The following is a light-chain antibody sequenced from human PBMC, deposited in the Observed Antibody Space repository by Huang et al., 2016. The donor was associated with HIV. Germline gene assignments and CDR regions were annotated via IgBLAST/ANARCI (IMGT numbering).Light chain of an antibody. CDR2: AAS. Sequence: ETVLTQSPATLTVSPGERAPLLSRASQSVNTDLAWYQQRPGQPPRLIIYAASTGATDIPATFSGVGFGTGFTLTISSLQSEDFAVYYCQQYSNWPYTFGQRTKLEIK. CDR1: QSVNTD. CDR3: QQYSNWPYT. V-gene: IGKV3-15*01. J-gene: IGKJ2*01.